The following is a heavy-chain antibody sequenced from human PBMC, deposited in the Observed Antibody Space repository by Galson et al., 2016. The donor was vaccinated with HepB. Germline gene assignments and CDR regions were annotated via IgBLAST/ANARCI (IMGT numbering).Heavy chain of an antibody. CDR3: ARSAAAQHPFDY. J-gene: IGHJ4*02. CDR2: TYYRSKWYS. CDR1: GDSVSSYSAA. D-gene: IGHD6-13*01. Sequence: CAISGDSVSSYSAAWSWIRQSPSRGLEWLGRTYYRSKWYSDYAVSVKSRITISPDTSKNQFSLQLNSVTPEDTAIYYCARSAAAQHPFDYWGQGTLVTVAS. V-gene: IGHV6-1*01.